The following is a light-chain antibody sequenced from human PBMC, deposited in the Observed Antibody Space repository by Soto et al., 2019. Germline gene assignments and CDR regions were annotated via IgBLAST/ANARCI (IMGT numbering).Light chain of an antibody. V-gene: IGLV2-23*02. CDR1: SSDVGSFDL. CDR2: EVS. J-gene: IGLJ1*01. CDR3: CSYGGSSTYV. Sequence: QSALTQPASVSGSPGQSITISCTGTSSDVGSFDLVSWYQHHPGKAPKLMIYEVSKRPSGISNRFSGSKSGNTASLTIAGLQAEDEADYYCCSYGGSSTYVFRSGTKVTVL.